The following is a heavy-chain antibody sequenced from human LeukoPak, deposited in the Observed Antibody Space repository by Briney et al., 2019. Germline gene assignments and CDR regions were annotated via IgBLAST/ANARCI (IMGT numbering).Heavy chain of an antibody. D-gene: IGHD3-9*01. CDR1: GDSITSSHW. CDR3: ARGTPAIRYSDWLLFWEPLDY. V-gene: IGHV4-4*02. Sequence: SETLSLTCTVSGDSITSSHWWSWIRQSPGKGLEWIGNTYHSDYTNYNPSLKGRATISVDKSKNQLSLKVISVTAADTAMYYCARGTPAIRYSDWLLFWEPLDYWGQGTLVTVSS. J-gene: IGHJ4*02. CDR2: TYHSDYT.